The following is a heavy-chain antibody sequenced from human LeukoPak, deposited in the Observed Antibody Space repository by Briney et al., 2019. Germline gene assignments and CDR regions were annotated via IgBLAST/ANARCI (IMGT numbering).Heavy chain of an antibody. CDR1: GGSISSGSYY. D-gene: IGHD2-2*01. CDR3: ARDPDCSSTSCYFPKYYYYHGMDV. V-gene: IGHV4-61*02. CDR2: IYTSGST. Sequence: SQTLSLTCTVSGGSISSGSYYWSWIRQPAGEGLEWIGRIYTSGSTNYNPSLKSRVTISVDTSKNQFSLKLSSVTAADTAVYYCARDPDCSSTSCYFPKYYYYHGMDVWGQGTTVTVSS. J-gene: IGHJ6*02.